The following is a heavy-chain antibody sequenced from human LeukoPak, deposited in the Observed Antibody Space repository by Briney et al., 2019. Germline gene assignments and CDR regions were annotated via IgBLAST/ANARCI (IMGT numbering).Heavy chain of an antibody. CDR2: IYTSGST. J-gene: IGHJ5*02. D-gene: IGHD2-21*02. CDR1: GGSISSGSYY. V-gene: IGHV4-61*02. CDR3: ARGDRQHIVVVTT. Sequence: SQTLSLTCTVSGGSISSGSYYWSWIRQPAGKGLEWIGRIYTSGSTNYNPSLKSRVTISVDTSKNQFSLKLSSVTAADTAVYYCARGDRQHIVVVTTWGQGTLVTVST.